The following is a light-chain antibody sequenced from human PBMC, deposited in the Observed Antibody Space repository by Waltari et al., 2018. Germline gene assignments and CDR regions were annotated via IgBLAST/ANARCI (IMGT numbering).Light chain of an antibody. CDR3: SSYRSDNTLA. CDR2: DVR. CDR1: SNDVRGHDK. J-gene: IGLJ1*01. V-gene: IGLV2-14*03. Sequence: QSALTQPSSVTGSPGQSTIPPCLGTSNDVRGHDKFYWYQQHPGKAPRLIIFDVRRRHTGVSNRFSASKSGNTASLTSSGLQAEDEADYFCSSYRSDNTLAFGTGTKVTVL.